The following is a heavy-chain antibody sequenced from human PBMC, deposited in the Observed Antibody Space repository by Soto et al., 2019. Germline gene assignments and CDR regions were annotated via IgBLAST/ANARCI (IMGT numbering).Heavy chain of an antibody. CDR1: GFTFSDYY. D-gene: IGHD3-3*01. J-gene: IGHJ4*02. Sequence: QVQLVESGGGLVKPGGSLRLSCAASGFTFSDYYMSWIRQAPGKGLEWVSYISSSSSYTNYADPVKGRFTISRDNAKNSLYLQMNSLRAEDTAVYYCARANDFWSGYTQYYFDYWGQGTLVTVSS. CDR2: ISSSSSYT. V-gene: IGHV3-11*06. CDR3: ARANDFWSGYTQYYFDY.